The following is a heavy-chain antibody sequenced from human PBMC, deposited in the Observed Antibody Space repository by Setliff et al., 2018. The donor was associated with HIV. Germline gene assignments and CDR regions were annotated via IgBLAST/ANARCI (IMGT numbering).Heavy chain of an antibody. V-gene: IGHV4-4*08. Sequence: SETLSLTCTVSGGSMSTYYWSWIRQPPGKGLEWIGYIYTSGSTNYNPSLRSRVTISVDTSKNHFSLRLSSVTAADTAVYYCARTRAPYFFDFWGQGAQVTVSS. CDR1: GGSMSTYY. D-gene: IGHD1-26*01. CDR3: ARTRAPYFFDF. CDR2: IYTSGST. J-gene: IGHJ4*02.